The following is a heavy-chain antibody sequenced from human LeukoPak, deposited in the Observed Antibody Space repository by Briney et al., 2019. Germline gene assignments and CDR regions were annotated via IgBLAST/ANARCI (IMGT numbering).Heavy chain of an antibody. V-gene: IGHV3-48*01. CDR3: AKASAMIVVVSKHFDY. D-gene: IGHD3-22*01. J-gene: IGHJ4*02. Sequence: GGSLRLSCAASGFTFSSYNMNWVRQAPGKGLEWVSYISSSSSVIYYADSVKGRFTISRDNSKNTLYLQMNSLRAEDTAVYYCAKASAMIVVVSKHFDYWGQGTLVTVSS. CDR2: ISSSSSVI. CDR1: GFTFSSYN.